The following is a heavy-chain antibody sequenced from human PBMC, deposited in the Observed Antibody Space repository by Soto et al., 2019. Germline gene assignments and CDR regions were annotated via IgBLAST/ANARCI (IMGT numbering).Heavy chain of an antibody. CDR1: GGSISSGDYY. CDR3: AGLTSSSASIDY. Sequence: PSETLSLTCTVSGGSISSGDYYWSWIRQPPGKGLEWIGYIYYSGSTYYNPSLKSRVTISVDTSKNQFFLKLSSVTAADTAVYYCAGLTSSSASIDYWGQGTLVTVSS. CDR2: IYYSGST. D-gene: IGHD6-6*01. J-gene: IGHJ4*02. V-gene: IGHV4-30-4*01.